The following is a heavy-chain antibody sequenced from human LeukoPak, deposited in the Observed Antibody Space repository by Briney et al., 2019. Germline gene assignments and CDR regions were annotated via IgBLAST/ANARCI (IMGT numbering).Heavy chain of an antibody. J-gene: IGHJ4*02. D-gene: IGHD5-18*01. CDR2: ISGSGGST. CDR1: GFTFSNYA. CDR3: AQGRLGYSYGAFDH. Sequence: GGPLRLSCAVSGFTFSNYAMSWVRQAPGKGLEWVSVISGSGGSTNFADSVKGRFTSSRDNSKNTLYLQMHSLRVEDTAVYYCAQGRLGYSYGAFDHWGQGTLVTVSS. V-gene: IGHV3-23*01.